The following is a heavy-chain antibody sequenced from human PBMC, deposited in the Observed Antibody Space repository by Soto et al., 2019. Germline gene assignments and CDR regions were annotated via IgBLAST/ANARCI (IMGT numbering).Heavy chain of an antibody. D-gene: IGHD2-15*01. CDR3: ANQAIDCSGGSCYLYYFDY. J-gene: IGHJ4*02. V-gene: IGHV3-23*01. CDR2: ISGSGGST. CDR1: GFTFSSYA. Sequence: GGSLRLSCAASGFTFSSYAMSWVRQAPGKGLEWVSAISGSGGSTYYADSVKGRFTISRDNSKNTLYLQMNSLRAEDTAVYYCANQAIDCSGGSCYLYYFDYWGQGTLVTVSS.